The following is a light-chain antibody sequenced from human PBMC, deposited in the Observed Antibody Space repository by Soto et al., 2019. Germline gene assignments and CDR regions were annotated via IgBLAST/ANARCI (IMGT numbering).Light chain of an antibody. Sequence: QSALTQPASVSGSPGQSIGLACTGSSSDVGAYYYVSWYQQHPGKAPKVMISDVTNRPSGVSNRFSGSKSGNTASLTISGLQAVDEADYYSISYTSGSTYVFGTATKLTVL. J-gene: IGLJ1*01. CDR1: SSDVGAYYY. CDR2: DVT. V-gene: IGLV2-14*01. CDR3: ISYTSGSTYV.